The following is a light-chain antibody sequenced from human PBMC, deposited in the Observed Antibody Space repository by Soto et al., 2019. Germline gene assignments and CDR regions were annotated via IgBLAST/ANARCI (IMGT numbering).Light chain of an antibody. CDR1: SSDVGFYNY. CDR2: EVT. V-gene: IGLV2-14*01. Sequence: QSALTQPASVSASPGQSITISCTGTSSDVGFYNYVSWYQHLPGKAPKLMIYEVTNRPSGVSDRFSGSKSGNTASLTISGLPAEDEADYYCLSFTTSSTDIFGTGTKLTVL. J-gene: IGLJ1*01. CDR3: LSFTTSSTDI.